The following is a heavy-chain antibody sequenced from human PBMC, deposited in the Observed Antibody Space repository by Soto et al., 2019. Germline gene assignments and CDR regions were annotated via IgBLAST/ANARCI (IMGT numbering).Heavy chain of an antibody. CDR2: IYWNDDK. V-gene: IGHV2-5*01. Sequence: QITLRESGPTLVKPTQTLTLTCTFSGFSLSTSGVGAGWIRQPPGKALEWLADIYWNDDKHYSPSLNRRLTXTXXTSRNQVVLAMTNMDPVDTATYDCAHRRVNNGMDVWGQGTTVTVSS. J-gene: IGHJ6*02. CDR3: AHRRVNNGMDV. CDR1: GFSLSTSGVG.